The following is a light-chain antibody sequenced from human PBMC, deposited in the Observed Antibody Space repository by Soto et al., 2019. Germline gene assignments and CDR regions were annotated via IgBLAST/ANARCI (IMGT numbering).Light chain of an antibody. V-gene: IGLV2-11*01. CDR1: SSDVGGYNY. Sequence: QCALTQPRSVSGSPGQSVTISCTGTSSDVGGYNYVSWYQQHPGKAPKLMIYDVTKRPSGVPDRFSGSKSGNTASLTISGLQAEDEADYYCCSYAGSYTWVFGGGTKLTVL. J-gene: IGLJ3*02. CDR2: DVT. CDR3: CSYAGSYTWV.